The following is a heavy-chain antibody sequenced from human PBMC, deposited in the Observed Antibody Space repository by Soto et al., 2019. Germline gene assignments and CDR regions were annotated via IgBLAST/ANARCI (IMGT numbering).Heavy chain of an antibody. D-gene: IGHD5-12*01. V-gene: IGHV4-34*01. CDR3: AREGLVGLRGYKPGSSY. J-gene: IGHJ4*02. CDR1: GGSFSGYY. Sequence: PSETLSLTCAVYGGSFSGYYWSWIRQPPGKGLEWIGEINHSGSTNYNPSLKSRVTISVDTSKNQFSLKLSSVTAADTAVYYCAREGLVGLRGYKPGSSYWVQGTLVTVSS. CDR2: INHSGST.